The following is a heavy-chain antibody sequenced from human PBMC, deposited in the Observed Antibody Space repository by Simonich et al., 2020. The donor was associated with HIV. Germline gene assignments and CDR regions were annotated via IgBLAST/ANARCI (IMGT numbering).Heavy chain of an antibody. D-gene: IGHD2-15*01. Sequence: QVQLQQWGAGLLKPSETLSLTCAVYGGSFSGYHWSWIRQPPGKGLEWIGDINHSGSTNYTPYLKSRVTISVDTSKNQFSLKLSSVTAADTAVYYCVRGPVVVLVATPQSYYYMDVWGKGTTVTVSS. CDR3: VRGPVVVLVATPQSYYYMDV. J-gene: IGHJ6*03. CDR2: INHSGST. V-gene: IGHV4-34*01. CDR1: GGSFSGYH.